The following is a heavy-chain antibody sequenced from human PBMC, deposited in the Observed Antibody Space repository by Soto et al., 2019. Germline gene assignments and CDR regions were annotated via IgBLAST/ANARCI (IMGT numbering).Heavy chain of an antibody. D-gene: IGHD1-26*01. J-gene: IGHJ6*02. Sequence: QVQLQESGPGLVKPSETLSLTCTVSGGSISSYYWSWIRQPPGKGLEWIGYIYYSGSTNYNPSLKSRVTISVDTSKNQFSLKLSSVTAADTAVYYCAREWADYYGMDVWGQGTTVTVSS. CDR3: AREWADYYGMDV. CDR2: IYYSGST. CDR1: GGSISSYY. V-gene: IGHV4-59*01.